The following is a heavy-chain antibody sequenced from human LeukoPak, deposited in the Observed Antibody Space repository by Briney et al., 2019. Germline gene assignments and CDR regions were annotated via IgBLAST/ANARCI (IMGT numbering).Heavy chain of an antibody. CDR1: GFTFSTYG. Sequence: GGSLRLSCAASGFTFSTYGMSWVRQAPGKGLEWVSNILGSGGRTYYADSVKGRFTISRDNSKNTLYLQMNSLRAEDTAVYYCAKASYGYEGDYWGQGTLVTVSS. CDR3: AKASYGYEGDY. D-gene: IGHD5-18*01. J-gene: IGHJ4*02. CDR2: ILGSGGRT. V-gene: IGHV3-23*01.